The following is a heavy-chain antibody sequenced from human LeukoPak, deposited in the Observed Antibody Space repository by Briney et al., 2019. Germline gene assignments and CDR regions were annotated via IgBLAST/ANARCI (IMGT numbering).Heavy chain of an antibody. J-gene: IGHJ4*02. CDR1: GFTFSDYY. D-gene: IGHD6-19*01. CDR2: ISRSGSTI. V-gene: IGHV3-11*04. Sequence: GGSLRLSCAASGFTFSDYYMSWIRQAPGKGLEWVSCISRSGSTIYYADSVKGRFTISRDNAKNSLYLQMNSLRAEDTAVYYCATSGWYGYYYFDYWGQGTLVTVSS. CDR3: ATSGWYGYYYFDY.